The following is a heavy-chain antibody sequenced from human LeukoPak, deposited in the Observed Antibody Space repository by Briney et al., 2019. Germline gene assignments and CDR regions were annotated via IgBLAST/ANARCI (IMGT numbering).Heavy chain of an antibody. CDR2: IIPIFGTA. CDR3: ARARRRAIDYYYYYYMDV. J-gene: IGHJ6*03. D-gene: IGHD3-10*01. Sequence: SVKVSCKASGGTFSSYAISWVRQAPGQGLEWMGGIIPIFGTANYAQKFQGGVTMTRNTSISTAYMELSSLRSEDTAVYYCARARRRAIDYYYYYYMDVWGKGTTVTVSS. CDR1: GGTFSSYA. V-gene: IGHV1-69*05.